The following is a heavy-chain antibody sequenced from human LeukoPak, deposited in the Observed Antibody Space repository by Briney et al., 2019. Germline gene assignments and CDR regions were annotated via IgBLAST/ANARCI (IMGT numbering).Heavy chain of an antibody. J-gene: IGHJ4*02. Sequence: SETLSLTCTVSGVSISSGSYYWRWLRQPAGKGLEWSGRIYTSGSTNYNPSLKSRVTISVDTSKNQFSLKLSSVTAADTAVYYCARDTYYYGSGSYYIFDYWGQGTLVTVSS. CDR1: GVSISSGSYY. CDR2: IYTSGST. D-gene: IGHD3-10*01. CDR3: ARDTYYYGSGSYYIFDY. V-gene: IGHV4-61*02.